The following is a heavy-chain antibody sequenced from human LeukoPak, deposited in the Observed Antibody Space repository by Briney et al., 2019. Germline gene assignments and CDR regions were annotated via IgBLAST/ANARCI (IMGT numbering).Heavy chain of an antibody. CDR2: IKQDGSEK. V-gene: IGHV3-7*03. CDR1: GFTFSSYW. Sequence: PGGSLRLSCAASGFTFSSYWMSWVRQAPGKGLEWVANIKQDGSEKYYVDPVKGRFTISRDNAKNSLYLQMNSLRAEDTAVYYCAREPGSIAAAGTFDYWGQGTLVTVSS. J-gene: IGHJ4*02. D-gene: IGHD6-13*01. CDR3: AREPGSIAAAGTFDY.